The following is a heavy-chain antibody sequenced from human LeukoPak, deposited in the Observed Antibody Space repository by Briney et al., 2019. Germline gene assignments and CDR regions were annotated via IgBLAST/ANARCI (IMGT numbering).Heavy chain of an antibody. CDR2: TYYRSKWYN. J-gene: IGHJ3*02. Sequence: PSQTLSLTCAISGDSVSSNSAAWNWIRQSPSRGLEWLGRTYYRSKWYNDYAVSVKSRITINPDTSKNQFSLQLNSVTPEDTAVYYCARRAYCGSACNSDAFDIWGQGTMVTVSS. CDR3: ARRAYCGSACNSDAFDI. CDR1: GDSVSSNSAA. D-gene: IGHD2-21*02. V-gene: IGHV6-1*01.